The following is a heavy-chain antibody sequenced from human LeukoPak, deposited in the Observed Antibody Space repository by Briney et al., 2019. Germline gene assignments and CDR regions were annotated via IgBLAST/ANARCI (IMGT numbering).Heavy chain of an antibody. CDR2: IYYSGSA. V-gene: IGHV4-59*01. Sequence: SETLSLTCTVSGGSISDYSWSWIRQPPGKGLEWIGNIYYSGSANHNPSLKSRVTISRDTSKNQFSLKLTSVTTADTAVYYCARESSVVAATNYYYYGMDVWGQGTTVTVSS. CDR3: ARESSVVAATNYYYYGMDV. CDR1: GGSISDYS. D-gene: IGHD2-15*01. J-gene: IGHJ6*02.